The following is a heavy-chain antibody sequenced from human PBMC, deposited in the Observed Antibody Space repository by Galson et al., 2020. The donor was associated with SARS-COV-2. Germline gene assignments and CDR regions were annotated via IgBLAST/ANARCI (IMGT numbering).Heavy chain of an antibody. CDR3: AREDVVVVAATPFYYYYYMDV. CDR1: GFTFSDYY. D-gene: IGHD2-15*01. CDR2: ISTSGSTI. V-gene: IGHV3-11*04. J-gene: IGHJ6*03. Sequence: NSGGSLRLSCAASGFTFSDYYMSWIRQAPGKGLEWVSYISTSGSTIYYADSVKGRFTISRDNAKNTLYLQMNSLRAEKTAVYYCAREDVVVVAATPFYYYYYMDVWGKGTTVTVSS.